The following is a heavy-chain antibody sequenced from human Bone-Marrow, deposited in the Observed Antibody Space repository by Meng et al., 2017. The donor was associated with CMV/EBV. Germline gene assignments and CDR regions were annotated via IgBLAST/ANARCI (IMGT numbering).Heavy chain of an antibody. CDR3: ARDDYRGLLEWSPLDY. D-gene: IGHD3-3*01. V-gene: IGHV3-23*01. Sequence: GESLKISCAASGFTFSSYAMSWVRQAPGKGLEWVSAISGSGGSTYYADSVKGRFTISRDNSKKRLYRQMNSLRAEETAVYYCARDDYRGLLEWSPLDYWGQGTLVTVSS. J-gene: IGHJ4*02. CDR1: GFTFSSYA. CDR2: ISGSGGST.